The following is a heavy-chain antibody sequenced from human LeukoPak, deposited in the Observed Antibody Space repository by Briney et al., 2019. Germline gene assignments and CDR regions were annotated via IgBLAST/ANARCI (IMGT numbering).Heavy chain of an antibody. J-gene: IGHJ4*02. Sequence: GGPLGLSCAPSGFTLADYAMQSLPQPTAHRLEGAYGIGWNSGSIGYADSVKGRFTISRDNAKNSLYLQMTSLRAEDTAFYYCAKDIAVAGLLHDNYFDYWGQGTLVTVSS. CDR1: GFTLADYA. D-gene: IGHD6-19*01. CDR2: IGWNSGSI. V-gene: IGHV3-9*01. CDR3: AKDIAVAGLLHDNYFDY.